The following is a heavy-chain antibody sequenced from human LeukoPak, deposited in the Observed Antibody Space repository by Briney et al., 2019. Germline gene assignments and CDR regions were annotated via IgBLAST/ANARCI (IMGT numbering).Heavy chain of an antibody. CDR1: GYSFTSYW. CDR2: IYPGDSDT. Sequence: GESLKISCKGSGYSFTSYWIGWVRQMPGKGLEWMGIIYPGDSDTRYSPSFQGQVTISADKSISTAYLQWSSLKASDTAMYYCAIFRGIPSTVVTAGYFQHWGQGSLVTVSS. V-gene: IGHV5-51*01. J-gene: IGHJ1*01. D-gene: IGHD4-23*01. CDR3: AIFRGIPSTVVTAGYFQH.